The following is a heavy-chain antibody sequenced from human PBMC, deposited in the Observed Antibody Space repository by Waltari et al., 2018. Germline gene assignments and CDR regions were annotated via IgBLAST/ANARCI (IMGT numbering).Heavy chain of an antibody. CDR1: GFTFSSYA. V-gene: IGHV3-23*01. D-gene: IGHD6-13*01. J-gene: IGHJ4*02. CDR3: AESRRSSWPPDY. Sequence: EVQLLESGGGLVQPGGSLRLSCAASGFTFSSYAMSWVRQAPGQGLEWVSASSGSSGRTYYADSVRGRFTIARDNSKNTLYLQMNSLRAEDTAGYYCAESRRSSWPPDYWGQGTLVTVSS. CDR2: SSGSSGRT.